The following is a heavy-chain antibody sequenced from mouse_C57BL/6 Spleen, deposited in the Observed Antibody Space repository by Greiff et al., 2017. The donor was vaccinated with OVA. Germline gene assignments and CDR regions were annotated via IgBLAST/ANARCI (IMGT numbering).Heavy chain of an antibody. Sequence: QVQLQQSGAELMKPGASVKLSCKATGYTFTGYWIEWVKQRPGHGLEWIGEILPGSASTNYNEKFKGKATFTADTSSTTAYMQLSSLTTEDSAINYCARNYYGSSYYAMDYWGQGTSVTVSS. D-gene: IGHD1-1*01. CDR2: ILPGSAST. CDR1: GYTFTGYW. CDR3: ARNYYGSSYYAMDY. J-gene: IGHJ4*01. V-gene: IGHV1-9*01.